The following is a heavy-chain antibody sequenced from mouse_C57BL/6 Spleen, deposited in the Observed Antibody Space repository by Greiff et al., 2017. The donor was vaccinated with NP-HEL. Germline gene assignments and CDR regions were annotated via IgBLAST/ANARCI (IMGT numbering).Heavy chain of an antibody. CDR1: GFTFSSYA. D-gene: IGHD3-2*02. CDR3: TREDSSGYVGDY. J-gene: IGHJ2*01. V-gene: IGHV5-9-1*02. CDR2: ISSGGDYI. Sequence: EVQLVESGEGLVKPGGSLKLSCAASGFTFSSYAMSWVRQTPEKRLEWVAYISSGGDYIYYADTVKGRFTISRDNARNTLYLQMSSLKSEDTAMYYCTREDSSGYVGDYWGQGTTLTVSS.